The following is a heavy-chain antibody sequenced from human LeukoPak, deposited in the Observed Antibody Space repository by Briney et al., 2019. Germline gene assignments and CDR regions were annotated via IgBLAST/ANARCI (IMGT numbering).Heavy chain of an antibody. D-gene: IGHD6-13*01. V-gene: IGHV5-51*01. CDR2: IYPGDSDT. CDR1: GYTFTSFW. Sequence: GESLKISCKVSGYTFTSFWIGWVRQMPGKGLEWMGIIYPGDSDTRYSPSFQGQVTISADKSISTAYLQWSSLKASDTAMYYCALAPGIAAAGPSGGYYYYMDVWGKGTTVIVSS. J-gene: IGHJ6*03. CDR3: ALAPGIAAAGPSGGYYYYMDV.